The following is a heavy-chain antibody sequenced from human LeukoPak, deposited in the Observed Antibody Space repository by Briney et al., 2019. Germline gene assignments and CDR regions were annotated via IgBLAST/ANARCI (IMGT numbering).Heavy chain of an antibody. D-gene: IGHD1-7*01. V-gene: IGHV3-53*01. J-gene: IGHJ4*02. CDR3: AKVRVVFNWNYAYYFDS. CDR1: GFTVSSNY. CDR2: IYSGGTT. Sequence: PGGSLRLSCAASGFTVSSNYMSWVRQAPGKGLEWVSLIYSGGTTYYADSVKGRFTISRDNSKSTLYLQMDSLRAEDTAVYYCAKVRVVFNWNYAYYFDSWGQGTVVTVSS.